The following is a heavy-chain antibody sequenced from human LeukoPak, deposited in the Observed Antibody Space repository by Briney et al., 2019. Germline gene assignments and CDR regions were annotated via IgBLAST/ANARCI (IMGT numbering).Heavy chain of an antibody. J-gene: IGHJ4*02. CDR3: ARGDGYNFFDY. D-gene: IGHD5-24*01. Sequence: GGSLRLSCAASGFTFSSYAMSWVRQAPGKGLEWVSAIGGSGGSTYYADSVKGRFTISRDNSENTLYLQMKSLRAEDTAVYYCARGDGYNFFDYWGQGTLVTVSS. V-gene: IGHV3-23*01. CDR1: GFTFSSYA. CDR2: IGGSGGST.